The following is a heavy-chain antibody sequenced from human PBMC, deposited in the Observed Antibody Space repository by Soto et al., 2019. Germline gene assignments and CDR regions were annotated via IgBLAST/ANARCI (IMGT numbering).Heavy chain of an antibody. CDR1: GFSFGSYG. Sequence: GGSLRLSCAASGFSFGSYGMHWVRQAPGKGLEWVAVIWYDGSNKYYADSVKGRFTISRDNSKNTLYLQMNSLRAEDTAVYYCARDGASFTFGGVIVNRAPFDYWGQGTLVTVSS. CDR3: ARDGASFTFGGVIVNRAPFDY. D-gene: IGHD3-16*02. J-gene: IGHJ4*02. V-gene: IGHV3-33*01. CDR2: IWYDGSNK.